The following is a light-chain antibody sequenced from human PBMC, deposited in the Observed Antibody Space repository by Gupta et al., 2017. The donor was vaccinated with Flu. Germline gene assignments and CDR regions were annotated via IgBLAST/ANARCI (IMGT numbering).Light chain of an antibody. CDR1: NIGSKS. J-gene: IGLJ3*02. CDR3: QVWDSSSDHRGV. V-gene: IGLV3-21*02. Sequence: HTARITCGGNNIGSKSVHWYQQKPGQAPVLVVYDDSDRPSGIPERFSGSNSGNTATLTISRVEAGDEADYYCQVWDSSSDHRGVFGGGTKLTVL. CDR2: DDS.